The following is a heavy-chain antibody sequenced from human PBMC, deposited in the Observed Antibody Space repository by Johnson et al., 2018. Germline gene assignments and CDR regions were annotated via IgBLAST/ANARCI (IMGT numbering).Heavy chain of an antibody. V-gene: IGHV3-13*01. Sequence: EVQLVESGGGLVQPGGSLRLSCAASGFTFSSYDMHWVRQATGKGLEWVSAIGAAGDTYYPGSVKGRFTISRENAKNSLYLQMNSLRAGVTAVYYCARGGLRPYYYGMDVWGQGTTVTVSS. D-gene: IGHD4-17*01. CDR1: GFTFSSYD. J-gene: IGHJ6*02. CDR2: IGAAGDT. CDR3: ARGGLRPYYYGMDV.